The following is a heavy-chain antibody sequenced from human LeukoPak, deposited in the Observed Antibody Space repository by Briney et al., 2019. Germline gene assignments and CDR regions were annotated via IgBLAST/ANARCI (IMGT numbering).Heavy chain of an antibody. Sequence: SETLSLTCTVSGGSISSSSYYWSWIRQPPGKGLEWIGEINHSGSTNYNPSLKSRVTISLDTSKNQFSLKLRSVTAADTAVYYCARLKYENWFDPWGQGTLVTVSS. V-gene: IGHV4-39*07. J-gene: IGHJ5*02. CDR1: GGSISSSSYY. CDR3: ARLKYENWFDP. CDR2: INHSGST. D-gene: IGHD3-22*01.